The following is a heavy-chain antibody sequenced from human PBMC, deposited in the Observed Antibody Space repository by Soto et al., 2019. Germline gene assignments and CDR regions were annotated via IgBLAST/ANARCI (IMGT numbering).Heavy chain of an antibody. J-gene: IGHJ5*02. CDR2: MNPNSGNT. CDR1: GGTFSSYA. CDR3: ARGQYYDILTGYYRSWFDP. Sequence: GASVKVSCKASGGTFSSYAISWVRQAPGQGLEWMGWMNPNSGNTGYAQKFQGRVTMTRNTSISTAYMELSSLRSEDTAVYYCARGQYYDILTGYYRSWFDPWGQGTLVTVSS. V-gene: IGHV1-8*02. D-gene: IGHD3-9*01.